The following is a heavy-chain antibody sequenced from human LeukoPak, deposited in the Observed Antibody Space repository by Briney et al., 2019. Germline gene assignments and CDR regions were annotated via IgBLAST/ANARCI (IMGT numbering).Heavy chain of an antibody. J-gene: IGHJ4*02. CDR3: ARIEYSSSSEAGDY. V-gene: IGHV1-2*02. Sequence: ASVKVSCKASGYTFTSHYMHWVRQAPGQGLEWMGWILPHSGDTNYAQKFQGRVTMTRDTSISTAYMELSRLRSDDTAVYYCARIEYSSSSEAGDYWGQGTLVTVSS. D-gene: IGHD6-6*01. CDR2: ILPHSGDT. CDR1: GYTFTSHY.